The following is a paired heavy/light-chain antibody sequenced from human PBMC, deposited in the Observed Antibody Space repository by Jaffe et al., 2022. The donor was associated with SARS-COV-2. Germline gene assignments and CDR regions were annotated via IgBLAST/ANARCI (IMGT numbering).Heavy chain of an antibody. V-gene: IGHV3-23*01. Sequence: EVQLLESGGGLVQPGGSLRLSCAASGFTFSSYAMTWVRQAPGKGLEWVSAIGDTGGGTYYADSVKGRFTVSRDNSKNTLYLQMNSLRAEDTAVYYCAKYSNVAGWYEDYWGQGTLVTVSS. CDR2: IGDTGGGT. J-gene: IGHJ4*02. CDR1: GFTFSSYA. CDR3: AKYSNVAGWYEDY. D-gene: IGHD4-4*01.
Light chain of an antibody. CDR1: QSVSSNY. Sequence: EIVLTQSPGTLSLSPGERATLSCRASQSVSSNYLAWYQQKPGQAPRLLIYGASSRATGIPDRFSGSGSGTDFTLTISRLEPEDFAVYYCQQYISSPRTFGQGTKVEIK. J-gene: IGKJ1*01. CDR2: GAS. CDR3: QQYISSPRT. V-gene: IGKV3-20*01.